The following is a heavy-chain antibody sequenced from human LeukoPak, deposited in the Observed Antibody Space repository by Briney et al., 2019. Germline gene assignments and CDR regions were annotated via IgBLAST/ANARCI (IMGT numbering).Heavy chain of an antibody. CDR3: ARGYCSSTSCYGGNGMDV. CDR2: IIPIFGTA. Sequence: ASVKVSCKASGGTFSSYAISWVRQAPGQGLEWMGGIIPIFGTANYAQKFQGRVTITADESTSTAYMELSSLRSEDTAVYYCARGYCSSTSCYGGNGMDVWGQGTTVTVSS. J-gene: IGHJ6*02. V-gene: IGHV1-69*13. D-gene: IGHD2-2*01. CDR1: GGTFSSYA.